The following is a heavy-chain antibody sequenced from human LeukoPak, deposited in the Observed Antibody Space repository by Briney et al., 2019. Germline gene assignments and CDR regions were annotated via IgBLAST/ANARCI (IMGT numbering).Heavy chain of an antibody. V-gene: IGHV3-21*01. CDR3: ARERGGFCSGTSCSHAFDI. CDR2: ISSSSSYI. CDR1: GFTFSSYS. D-gene: IGHD2-2*01. J-gene: IGHJ3*02. Sequence: GGSLRLSCAASGFTFSSYSMNWVRQAPGKGLEWVSSISSSSSYIYYADSVKGRFTISRDNAKNSLYLQMNSLRAEDTAVYYCARERGGFCSGTSCSHAFDIWGQGTVVTVSS.